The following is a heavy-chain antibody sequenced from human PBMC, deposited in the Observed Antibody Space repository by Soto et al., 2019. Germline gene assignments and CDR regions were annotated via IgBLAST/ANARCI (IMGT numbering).Heavy chain of an antibody. J-gene: IGHJ5*02. V-gene: IGHV4-59*08. CDR3: ARLEYSGYDLGRFDP. Sequence: QVQLQESGPGLVKPSETLSLTCTVSGGSISSYYWSWIRQPPGKGLEWIGYIYYSGSTNYNPSLKSRVPISVDTSKNQFSLKLSSVTAADTAVYYCARLEYSGYDLGRFDPWGQGTLVTVSS. CDR2: IYYSGST. D-gene: IGHD5-12*01. CDR1: GGSISSYY.